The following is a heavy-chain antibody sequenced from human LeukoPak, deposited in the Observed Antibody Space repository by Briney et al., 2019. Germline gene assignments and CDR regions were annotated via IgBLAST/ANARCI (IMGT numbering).Heavy chain of an antibody. Sequence: GGSLRLSCAASGFTFSSYAMSWVRQAPGKGLEWVSAISGSGGSTYYADSVKGRFTISRDNSKNTLYLQMNSLRAEDTAVYYCAKDPRPRNYGGNKFDYWGQGTLVTVSS. CDR1: GFTFSSYA. J-gene: IGHJ4*02. CDR3: AKDPRPRNYGGNKFDY. CDR2: ISGSGGST. V-gene: IGHV3-23*01. D-gene: IGHD4-23*01.